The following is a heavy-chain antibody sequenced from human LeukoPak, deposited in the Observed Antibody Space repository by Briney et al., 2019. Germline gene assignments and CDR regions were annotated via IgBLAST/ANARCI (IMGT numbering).Heavy chain of an antibody. D-gene: IGHD3-3*01. V-gene: IGHV1-2*02. J-gene: IGHJ4*02. CDR1: GYTFTGYY. CDR3: ARYRGDYDFWSGYYYYFDY. Sequence: ASVKVSCKAPGYTFTGYYMHWVRQAPGQGLEWMGRIIPILGIANYAQKFQGRVTMTRNTSISTAYMELSSLRSEDTAVYYCARYRGDYDFWSGYYYYFDYWGQGTLVTVSS. CDR2: IIPILGIA.